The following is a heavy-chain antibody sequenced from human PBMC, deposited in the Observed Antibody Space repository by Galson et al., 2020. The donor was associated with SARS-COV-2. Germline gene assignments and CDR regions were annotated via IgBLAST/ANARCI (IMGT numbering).Heavy chain of an antibody. CDR3: GRETDDYTSSWYDY. V-gene: IGHV3-30*04. CDR1: GFTFSSSA. Sequence: GGSLRLSCRASGFTFSSSAMHWVRQAPGKGLEWVAIISYDGTKRYNLDSVKGRFTISRDNSKNTLYLQMDSLTTEDTAVYYCGRETDDYTSSWYDYWGQGTLVTVSS. J-gene: IGHJ4*02. D-gene: IGHD6-13*01. CDR2: ISYDGTKR.